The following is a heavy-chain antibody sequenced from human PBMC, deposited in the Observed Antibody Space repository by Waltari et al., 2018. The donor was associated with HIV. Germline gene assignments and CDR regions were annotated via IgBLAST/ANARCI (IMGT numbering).Heavy chain of an antibody. CDR2: IYHSGSP. D-gene: IGHD2-15*01. V-gene: IGHV4-4*02. J-gene: IGHJ5*02. CDR1: GGSISSSNW. Sequence: QVQLQESGPGLVKPSGTLSLTCAVSGGSISSSNWWSWVRQPPGKGLEWIGEIYHSGSPNCNPSLKSRVTISVDKAKHQFSLKLSSVTAADTAVDYCARRYYCSGGSCYLGARGSGWFDPWGQGTLVTVSS. CDR3: ARRYYCSGGSCYLGARGSGWFDP.